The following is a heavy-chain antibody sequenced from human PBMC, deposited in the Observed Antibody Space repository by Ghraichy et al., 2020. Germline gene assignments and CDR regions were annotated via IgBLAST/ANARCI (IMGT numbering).Heavy chain of an antibody. V-gene: IGHV5-51*01. J-gene: IGHJ4*02. CDR3: ARGDGGCGSSTSCYTLRYFDWLSTLFDY. CDR1: GYSFTSYW. Sequence: GESLNISCKGSGYSFTSYWIGWVRQMPGKGLEWMGIIYPGDSDTRYSPSFQGQVTISADKSISTAYLQWSSLKASDTAMYYCARGDGGCGSSTSCYTLRYFDWLSTLFDYWGQGTLVTVSS. CDR2: IYPGDSDT. D-gene: IGHD3-9*01.